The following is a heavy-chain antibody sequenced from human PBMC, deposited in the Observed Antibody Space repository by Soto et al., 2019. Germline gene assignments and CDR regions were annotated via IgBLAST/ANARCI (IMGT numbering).Heavy chain of an antibody. Sequence: PGGSLRLSCAASGSTFSSYSMNWVRQAPGKGLEWVSSISSSSSYIYYADSVKGRFTISRDNAKNSLYLQMNSLRAEDTAVYYCAREAYYDILTGYYKGAFDIWGQGTMVTVSS. J-gene: IGHJ3*02. D-gene: IGHD3-9*01. CDR3: AREAYYDILTGYYKGAFDI. CDR2: ISSSSSYI. V-gene: IGHV3-21*01. CDR1: GSTFSSYS.